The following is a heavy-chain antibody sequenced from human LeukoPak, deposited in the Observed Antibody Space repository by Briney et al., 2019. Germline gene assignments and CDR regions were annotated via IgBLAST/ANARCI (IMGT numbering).Heavy chain of an antibody. D-gene: IGHD5-24*01. V-gene: IGHV3-21*01. J-gene: IGHJ4*02. Sequence: GGSLRLSCAASGFTFSSYSMNWVRPAPGKGLEWVSSISSSSSYIYYADSVKGRFTISRDNAKNSLYLQMNSLRAEDTAVYYCARVLESEMAINGATDYWGQGTLVTVSS. CDR3: ARVLESEMAINGATDY. CDR1: GFTFSSYS. CDR2: ISSSSSYI.